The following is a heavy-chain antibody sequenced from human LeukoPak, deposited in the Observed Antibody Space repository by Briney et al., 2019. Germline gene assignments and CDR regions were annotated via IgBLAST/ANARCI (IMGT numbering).Heavy chain of an antibody. D-gene: IGHD3-22*01. CDR3: AKDRLESSSYYRDY. Sequence: GGSLRLSCAVSGFTFSGYAMSWVRQAPGKGLEWVSTVSYSGGNTYYADSVKGRFTISRDNSKNTLYLQMNSLRVEDTAIYYCAKDRLESSSYYRDYWGQGTLVTVSS. V-gene: IGHV3-23*01. CDR1: GFTFSGYA. CDR2: VSYSGGNT. J-gene: IGHJ4*02.